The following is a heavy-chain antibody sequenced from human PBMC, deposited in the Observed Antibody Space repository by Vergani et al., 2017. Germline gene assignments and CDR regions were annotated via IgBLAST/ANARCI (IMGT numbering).Heavy chain of an antibody. CDR1: GYTFTSCY. V-gene: IGHV1-46*01. Sequence: QVQLVQSGAEVKKPGASVKVSCKASGYTFTSCYMHWVRQAPGQGLEWMGIINPSGGSTSYAQKFQGRVTMTRDTSTSTVYMELSSLRSEDTAVYYCARDCSSTSCYTIYYGMDVWGQGTTVTVSS. J-gene: IGHJ6*02. CDR3: ARDCSSTSCYTIYYGMDV. D-gene: IGHD2-2*02. CDR2: INPSGGST.